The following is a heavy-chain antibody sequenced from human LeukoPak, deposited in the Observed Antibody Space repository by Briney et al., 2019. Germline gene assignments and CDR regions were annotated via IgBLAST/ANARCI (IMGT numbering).Heavy chain of an antibody. V-gene: IGHV4-34*01. Sequence: SETLSLTCAVYGGSFSGYYWSWIRQPPGKGLEWIGEINHSGSTNYNPSLKSRVTISVDTSKNQFSLKLSSVTAADTAVYYCARDLYGTYYFDYWGQGTLVTVSS. J-gene: IGHJ4*02. CDR2: INHSGST. D-gene: IGHD1-14*01. CDR3: ARDLYGTYYFDY. CDR1: GGSFSGYY.